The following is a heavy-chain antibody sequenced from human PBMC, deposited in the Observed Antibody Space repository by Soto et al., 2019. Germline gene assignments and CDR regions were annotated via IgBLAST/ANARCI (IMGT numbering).Heavy chain of an antibody. D-gene: IGHD2-2*01. V-gene: IGHV5-10-1*01. J-gene: IGHJ5*02. Sequence: GESLKISCPGFGYTFTTFWVTWVRQMPGKGLEWMGRIDPRDSYVNYSPSFQGHVTISVDKSISTAYLQWGSLKASDTAMYDCARLFCSTTTCDSWFDPWGQGTLVTVSS. CDR2: IDPRDSYV. CDR1: GYTFTTFW. CDR3: ARLFCSTTTCDSWFDP.